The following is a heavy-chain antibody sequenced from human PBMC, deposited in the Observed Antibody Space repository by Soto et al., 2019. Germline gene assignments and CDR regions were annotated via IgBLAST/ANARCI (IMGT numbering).Heavy chain of an antibody. CDR2: INPNSGGT. D-gene: IGHD2-15*01. Sequence: QVQLVPSGAEVKKPGASVKVSCKASGYTFTGYYMHWVRQAPGQGLEWMGWINPNSGGTNYAQKFQGWVTMTRDTSISTAYMELSRLRSYDTAVYYCARLAEYCSGGSCYSPYFDYWGQGTLVTVSS. CDR1: GYTFTGYY. V-gene: IGHV1-2*04. J-gene: IGHJ4*02. CDR3: ARLAEYCSGGSCYSPYFDY.